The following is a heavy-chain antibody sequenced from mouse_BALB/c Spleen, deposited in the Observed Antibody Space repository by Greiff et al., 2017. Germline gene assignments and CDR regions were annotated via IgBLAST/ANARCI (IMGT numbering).Heavy chain of an antibody. V-gene: IGHV1S127*01. CDR1: GYTFTSYW. D-gene: IGHD2-4*01. CDR2: IDPSDSYT. CDR3: TREEKTTMITTDGYAMDY. Sequence: QVQLQQSGAELLKPGASVKMSCKASGYTFTSYWMHWVKQRPGQGLEWIGVIDPSDSYTSYNQKFKGKATLTVDTSSSTAYMQLSSLTSEDSAVYYCTREEKTTMITTDGYAMDYWGQGTSVTVSS. J-gene: IGHJ4*01.